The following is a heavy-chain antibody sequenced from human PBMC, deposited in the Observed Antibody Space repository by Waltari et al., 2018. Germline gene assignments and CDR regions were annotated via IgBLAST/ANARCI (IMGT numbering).Heavy chain of an antibody. Sequence: QVQLQESGPGLGKPSETLSLTCVVSGYRISSSYYWGWIRQPPGAGLEWIGSIHHSGTTFYSPSFRSRVTISVDTSKNQFSLKVNSVTAADTAVYYCARGGFEGNSYFDLWGRGTLVTVSS. D-gene: IGHD3-16*01. CDR2: IHHSGTT. CDR3: ARGGFEGNSYFDL. CDR1: GYRISSSYY. V-gene: IGHV4-38-2*01. J-gene: IGHJ2*01.